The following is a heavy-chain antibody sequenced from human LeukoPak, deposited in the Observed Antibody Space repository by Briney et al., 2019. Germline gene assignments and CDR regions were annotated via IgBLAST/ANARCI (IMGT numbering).Heavy chain of an antibody. CDR1: GLTFSSYA. CDR2: IRGSGGST. D-gene: IGHD3-22*01. J-gene: IGHJ1*01. Sequence: GGSLRLSCAAYGLTFSSYAMNWVRQAPGKGLEWVSGIRGSGGSTYYADSVKGRFTISRDNSKNTLYLQMNSLRAEDTAVYYCAKSRDSSGYYFEYFQDWGQGTLVTVSS. CDR3: AKSRDSSGYYFEYFQD. V-gene: IGHV3-23*01.